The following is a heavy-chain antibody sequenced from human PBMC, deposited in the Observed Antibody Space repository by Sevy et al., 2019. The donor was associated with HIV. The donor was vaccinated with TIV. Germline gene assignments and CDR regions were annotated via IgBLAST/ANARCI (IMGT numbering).Heavy chain of an antibody. D-gene: IGHD3-3*01. V-gene: IGHV4-31*03. Sequence: SETLSLTCSVSGGSISSGGYYWSWIRQHPGKGLEWLGDIYYTGPTYYNPSLKSRVTISIDTSKNQFSLKLSSVTAAVTAVYYYARKLGGCGFGRHTEGCFDYWGQGTLVTVSS. J-gene: IGHJ4*02. CDR3: ARKLGGCGFGRHTEGCFDY. CDR2: IYYTGPT. CDR1: GGSISSGGYY.